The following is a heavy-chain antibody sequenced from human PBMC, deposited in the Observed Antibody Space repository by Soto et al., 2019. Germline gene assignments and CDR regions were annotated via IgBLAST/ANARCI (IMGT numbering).Heavy chain of an antibody. CDR3: ARVPSAAPRGIDY. CDR2: IYYSGST. V-gene: IGHV4-31*11. CDR1: GGSISSGGYY. Sequence: PSETLSLTCAVSGGSISSGGYYWSWIRQHPGKGLEWIGYIYYSGSTYYNPSLRSRLTISVDTSKNQFSLKLSSVTAADTAVYYCARVPSAAPRGIDYWGQGTLVTVSS. J-gene: IGHJ4*02. D-gene: IGHD2-2*01.